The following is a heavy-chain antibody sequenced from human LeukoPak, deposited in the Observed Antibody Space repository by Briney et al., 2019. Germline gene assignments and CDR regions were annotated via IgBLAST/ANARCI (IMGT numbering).Heavy chain of an antibody. V-gene: IGHV1-69*04. Sequence: SVKVSCKASGYTFTGYYMHWVRQAPGQGLEWMGRIIPILGIANYAQKFQGRVTITADKSTSTAYMELSSLRSEDTAVYYCARVGYCSGGSCYSGYYYGMDVWGQGTTVTVSS. J-gene: IGHJ6*02. CDR3: ARVGYCSGGSCYSGYYYGMDV. CDR2: IIPILGIA. CDR1: GYTFTGYY. D-gene: IGHD2-15*01.